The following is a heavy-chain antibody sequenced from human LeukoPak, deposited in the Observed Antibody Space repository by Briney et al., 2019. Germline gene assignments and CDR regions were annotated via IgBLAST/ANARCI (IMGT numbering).Heavy chain of an antibody. D-gene: IGHD4/OR15-4a*01. CDR3: ASANYGTSAFDI. CDR1: GFTFSSYS. Sequence: PGXXLRLSCAASGFTFSSYSMNWVRRAPGKGLEWVSSISSSSSYIYYADSVKGRFTIYRDNAKTSLYLQMNSLRAEDTAVYYCASANYGTSAFDIWGQGTMVTVSS. V-gene: IGHV3-21*01. J-gene: IGHJ3*02. CDR2: ISSSSSYI.